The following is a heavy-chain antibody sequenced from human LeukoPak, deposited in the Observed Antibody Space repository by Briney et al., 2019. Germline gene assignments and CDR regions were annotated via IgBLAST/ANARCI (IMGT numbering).Heavy chain of an antibody. V-gene: IGHV3-23*01. J-gene: IGHJ4*02. D-gene: IGHD3-3*01. CDR3: AKGIRFLRCDLFDY. CDR1: GFTFRSHA. CDR2: ISGSGGST. Sequence: GGSLRLSCVGSGFTFRSHAMSWVRQAPGKGLEWVSAISGSGGSTYYADSVKGRFTISRDNSKNTLYLQMNSLRAEDTAVYYCAKGIRFLRCDLFDYWGQGTLVTVSS.